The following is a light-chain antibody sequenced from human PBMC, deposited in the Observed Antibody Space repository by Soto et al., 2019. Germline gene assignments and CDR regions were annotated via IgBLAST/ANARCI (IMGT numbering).Light chain of an antibody. J-gene: IGLJ2*01. V-gene: IGLV1-51*01. CDR2: DND. Sequence: QSVLTQSPSVSEAPRQRVTITCSGSSSNIGDNPVNWYQQVPGTAPKLLLYDNDKRPSGIPDRFFGSKSGTSATLGIAGLQTADEADYYCGTWESYLSVGVFGGGTKVTVL. CDR3: GTWESYLSVGV. CDR1: SSNIGDNP.